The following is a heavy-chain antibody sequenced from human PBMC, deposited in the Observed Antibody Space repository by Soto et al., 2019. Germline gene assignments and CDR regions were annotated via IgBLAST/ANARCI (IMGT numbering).Heavy chain of an antibody. CDR1: GVTFSSYT. CDR2: IIPILGIA. CDR3: ARYHGYCSSTSCYKYYYYMDV. J-gene: IGHJ6*03. Sequence: GASVKVSCKASGVTFSSYTISWVRQAPGQGLEWMGRIIPILGIANYAQKFQGRVTITADKSTSTAYMELSSLRSEDTAVYYCARYHGYCSSTSCYKYYYYMDVWGKGTTVTVSS. V-gene: IGHV1-69*02. D-gene: IGHD2-2*02.